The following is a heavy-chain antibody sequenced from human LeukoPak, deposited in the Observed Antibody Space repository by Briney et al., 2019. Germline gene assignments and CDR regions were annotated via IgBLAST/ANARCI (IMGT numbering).Heavy chain of an antibody. J-gene: IGHJ4*02. CDR3: AKERITMIVVVITREHYDY. CDR2: ISGSGGST. CDR1: GFTFSSYA. D-gene: IGHD3-22*01. V-gene: IGHV3-23*01. Sequence: PGGSLRLSCAASGFTFSSYAMSWVRQAPGKGLEWVSAISGSGGSTYYADSVKGRFTISRDNSKNTLYLQMNSLRAEDTAVYYCAKERITMIVVVITREHYDYWGQGTLVTVSS.